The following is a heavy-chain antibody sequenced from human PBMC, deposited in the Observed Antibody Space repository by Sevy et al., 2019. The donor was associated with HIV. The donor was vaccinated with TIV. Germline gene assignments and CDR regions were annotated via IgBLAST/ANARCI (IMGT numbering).Heavy chain of an antibody. CDR2: IYYSGST. J-gene: IGHJ6*02. CDR1: GGSISSYY. V-gene: IGHV4-59*01. D-gene: IGHD6-13*01. CDR3: AREQGYSSSSYGMDV. Sequence: SETLSLTCTVSGGSISSYYWSWIRQPPGKGLEWIGYIYYSGSTNYNPSLKSRVTISVDTSKNQFSLKLSSVTAADTAEYYCAREQGYSSSSYGMDVWGQGTTVTVSS.